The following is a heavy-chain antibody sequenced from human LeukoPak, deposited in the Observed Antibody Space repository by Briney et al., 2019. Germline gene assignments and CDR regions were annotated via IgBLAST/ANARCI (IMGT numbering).Heavy chain of an antibody. CDR1: GFTFSSYA. Sequence: GGSLRLSCAASGFTFSSYAMSWVRQAPGKGLEWVSAISGSGGSTYYADSVKGRFTISRGNSKNTLYLQMNSLRAEDTAVYYCAKDHRAYYYYYYMDVWGKGTTVTVSS. V-gene: IGHV3-23*01. CDR2: ISGSGGST. J-gene: IGHJ6*03. CDR3: AKDHRAYYYYYYMDV.